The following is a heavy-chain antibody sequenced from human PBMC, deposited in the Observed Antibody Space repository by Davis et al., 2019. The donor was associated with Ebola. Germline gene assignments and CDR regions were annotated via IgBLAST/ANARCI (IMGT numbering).Heavy chain of an antibody. CDR1: GFSFSTYV. CDR2: ISYDGSNK. CDR3: ARVVYYDSSGYFPPDY. J-gene: IGHJ4*02. Sequence: GESLKISCVASGFSFSTYVMSWVRRAPGKGLEWVAVISYDGSNKYYADSVKGRFTISRDNSKNSLYLQMNSLRDEDTAVYYCARVVYYDSSGYFPPDYWGQGTLVTVSS. D-gene: IGHD3-22*01. V-gene: IGHV3-30*03.